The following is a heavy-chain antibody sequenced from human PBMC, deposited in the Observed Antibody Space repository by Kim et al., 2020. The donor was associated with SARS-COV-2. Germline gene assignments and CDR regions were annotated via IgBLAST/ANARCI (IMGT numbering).Heavy chain of an antibody. D-gene: IGHD3-22*01. Sequence: GGSLRLSCAASGFTFSSYGMHWVRQAPGKGLEWVAVIWYDGSNKYYADSVKGRFTISRDNSKNTLYLQMNSLRAEDTAVYYCAREEYYYDSSGYSAYYFDYWGQGTLVTVSS. CDR1: GFTFSSYG. J-gene: IGHJ4*02. CDR2: IWYDGSNK. CDR3: AREEYYYDSSGYSAYYFDY. V-gene: IGHV3-33*01.